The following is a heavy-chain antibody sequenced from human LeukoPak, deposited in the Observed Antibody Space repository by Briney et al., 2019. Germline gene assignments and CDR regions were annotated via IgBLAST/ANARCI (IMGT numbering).Heavy chain of an antibody. J-gene: IGHJ4*02. CDR2: ISSSGSTI. Sequence: PGGSLRLSCAASGFTFSDYYMSWIRQAPGKGLEWVSYISSSGSTIYYADSVKGRFTISRDNAKNSLYLQMNSLRAEDTALYYCAKASLGGYCSSTSCWINYFDYWGQGTLVTVSS. CDR1: GFTFSDYY. V-gene: IGHV3-11*01. CDR3: AKASLGGYCSSTSCWINYFDY. D-gene: IGHD2-2*01.